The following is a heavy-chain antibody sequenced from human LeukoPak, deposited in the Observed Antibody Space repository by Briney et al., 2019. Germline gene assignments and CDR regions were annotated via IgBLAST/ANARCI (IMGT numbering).Heavy chain of an antibody. CDR2: INWNGGST. D-gene: IGHD3-22*01. CDR3: ARGYYDSSGYYDGFDY. CDR1: GFTFDDYG. Sequence: GGSLRLSCAASGFTFDDYGMSWVRQAPGKGLEWVSGINWNGGSTGYADSVKGRFTISRDNAKNSLYLQMNSLRAADTALYYCARGYYDSSGYYDGFDYWGQGTLVTVSS. J-gene: IGHJ4*02. V-gene: IGHV3-20*04.